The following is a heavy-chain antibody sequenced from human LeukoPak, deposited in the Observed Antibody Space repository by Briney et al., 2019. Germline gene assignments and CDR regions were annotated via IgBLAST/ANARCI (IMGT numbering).Heavy chain of an antibody. CDR2: ISSSSSYI. CDR3: AKDFYCSSTSCYTRLDY. Sequence: GGSLRLSCAASGFTSRNYSMNWVRQAPGKGLEWVSSISSSSSYIYYADSVKGRFTISRDNSKNTLYLQMNSLRAEDTAVYYCAKDFYCSSTSCYTRLDYWGQGTLVTVSS. D-gene: IGHD2-2*02. CDR1: GFTSRNYS. V-gene: IGHV3-21*04. J-gene: IGHJ4*02.